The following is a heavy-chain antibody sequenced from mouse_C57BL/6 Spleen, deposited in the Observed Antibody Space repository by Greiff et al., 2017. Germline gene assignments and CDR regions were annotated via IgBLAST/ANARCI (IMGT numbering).Heavy chain of an antibody. CDR1: GYTFTSYW. CDR2: IYPGSGST. Sequence: QVQLQQPGAELVKPGASVKMSCKASGYTFTSYWITWVKQRPGQGLEWIGDIYPGSGSTNYNEKFKSQATLTVDTSSSTAYMQLSSLTSEDSAVYYCARDSHYYGSSPYWYFDVWGTGTTVTVSS. D-gene: IGHD1-1*01. V-gene: IGHV1-55*01. CDR3: ARDSHYYGSSPYWYFDV. J-gene: IGHJ1*03.